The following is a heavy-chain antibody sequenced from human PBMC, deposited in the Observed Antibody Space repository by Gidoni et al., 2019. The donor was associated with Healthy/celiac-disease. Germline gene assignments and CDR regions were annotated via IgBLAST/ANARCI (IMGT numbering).Heavy chain of an antibody. CDR2: IIPILGIA. CDR3: ARVWNNWNYEDY. D-gene: IGHD1-7*01. CDR1: GGTFSSYA. J-gene: IGHJ4*02. V-gene: IGHV1-69*09. Sequence: QVQLVQSGAEVKKPGSSVKVSCKASGGTFSSYAISWVRQAPGQGLEWMGRIIPILGIANYAQKFQGRVTITADKSTSTAYMELSSLRSEDTAVYYCARVWNNWNYEDYWGQGTLVTVSS.